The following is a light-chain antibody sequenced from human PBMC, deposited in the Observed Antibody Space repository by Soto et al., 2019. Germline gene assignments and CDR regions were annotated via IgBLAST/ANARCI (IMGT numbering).Light chain of an antibody. CDR3: QQYNKWPRT. CDR2: GAS. V-gene: IGKV3-15*01. Sequence: IVMTQSPATLSVSPGERATLSCRASQSISSDVAWYQQKPGQAPRLLIYGASTTATGIPARFSGSGSGTEFTLTISSLQSEDFAVYNCQQYNKWPRTFGQGTKVEIK. CDR1: QSISSD. J-gene: IGKJ2*01.